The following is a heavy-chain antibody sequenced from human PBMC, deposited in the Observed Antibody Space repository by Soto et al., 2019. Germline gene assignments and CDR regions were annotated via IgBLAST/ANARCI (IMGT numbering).Heavy chain of an antibody. CDR1: GYTFTSYG. V-gene: IGHV1-18*04. CDR3: ARAVMDYYDSSGYWGIWFDP. J-gene: IGHJ5*02. D-gene: IGHD3-22*01. Sequence: GASVKVSCKASGYTFTSYGISWLRQAPGQGLEWMGWISAYNGNTNYAQKLQGRVTMTTDTSTSTAYMELRSLRSDDTAVYYCARAVMDYYDSSGYWGIWFDPWGQGTLVTVSS. CDR2: ISAYNGNT.